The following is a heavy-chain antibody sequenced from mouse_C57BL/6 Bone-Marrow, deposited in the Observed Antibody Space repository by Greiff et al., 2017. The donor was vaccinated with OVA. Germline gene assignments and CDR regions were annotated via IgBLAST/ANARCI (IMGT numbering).Heavy chain of an antibody. CDR2: ISSGGSYT. CDR3: ARHDLYYGSSY. D-gene: IGHD1-1*01. J-gene: IGHJ2*01. V-gene: IGHV5-6*01. Sequence: EVKLVESGGDLVKPGGSLKLSCAASGFTFSSYGMSWVRQTPDKRLEWVATISSGGSYTYYPDSVKGRFTISRDNAKNTLYLQMSSLKSEDTAMYYCARHDLYYGSSYWGQGTTRTVSS. CDR1: GFTFSSYG.